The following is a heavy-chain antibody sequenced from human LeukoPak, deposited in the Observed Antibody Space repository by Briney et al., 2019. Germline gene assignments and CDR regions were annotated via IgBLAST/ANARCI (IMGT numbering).Heavy chain of an antibody. CDR1: GFTLSIYA. J-gene: IGHJ4*02. Sequence: GGSLRLSCAPSGFTLSIYAMSCVPDAPGGGLEWVSGMSGSGGEIYYADPVRGRFTISRDISKNTLYVKVNPLRGEHSAVYFCAKIDRFDSSGYSDNWGQGTLVSVSS. V-gene: IGHV3-23*01. D-gene: IGHD3-22*01. CDR2: MSGSGGEI. CDR3: AKIDRFDSSGYSDN.